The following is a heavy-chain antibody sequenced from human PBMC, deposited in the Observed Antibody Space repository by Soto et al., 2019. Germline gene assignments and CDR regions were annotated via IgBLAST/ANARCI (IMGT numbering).Heavy chain of an antibody. CDR2: ISGSGGST. J-gene: IGHJ4*02. V-gene: IGHV3-23*01. CDR3: ATTNGSGSYYNVRYFDY. Sequence: EVQLLESGGGLVQPGGSLRLSCAASGFTFSSYAMSWVRQAPGKGLEWVSAISGSGGSTYYADSVKGRFTISRDNSKNTLYLQMNSQRAEDTVVYYCATTNGSGSYYNVRYFDYWGQGTLVTVSS. CDR1: GFTFSSYA. D-gene: IGHD3-10*01.